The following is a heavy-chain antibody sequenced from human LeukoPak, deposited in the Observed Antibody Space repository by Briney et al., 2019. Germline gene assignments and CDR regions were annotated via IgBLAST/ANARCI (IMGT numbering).Heavy chain of an antibody. J-gene: IGHJ3*02. V-gene: IGHV1-2*02. CDR1: GYTFTGYY. CDR2: INPNSGGT. CDR3: ARGPSGGAHYGGNTRSGAFDI. Sequence: GASVKVSCKASGYTFTGYYMHWVRQAPGQGLEWMGWINPNSGGTNYAQKFQGRVTMTRDTSISTAYMELSRLRPDDTAVYYCARGPSGGAHYGGNTRSGAFDIWGQGTMVTVSS. D-gene: IGHD4-23*01.